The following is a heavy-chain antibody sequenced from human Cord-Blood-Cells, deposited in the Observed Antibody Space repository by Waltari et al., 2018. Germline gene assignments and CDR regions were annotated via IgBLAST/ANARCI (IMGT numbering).Heavy chain of an antibody. CDR1: GFTFSSYG. CDR3: AKDLAADWGYTAFDI. Sequence: RSLRLSCAASGFTFSSYGMHWVRQAPGKGLEWVAVISYDGSNKYYADSVKGRFTISRDNSKNTLYLQMNSLRAEDTAVHYCAKDLAADWGYTAFDIWGQGTMVTVSS. V-gene: IGHV3-30*18. J-gene: IGHJ3*02. CDR2: ISYDGSNK. D-gene: IGHD5-18*01.